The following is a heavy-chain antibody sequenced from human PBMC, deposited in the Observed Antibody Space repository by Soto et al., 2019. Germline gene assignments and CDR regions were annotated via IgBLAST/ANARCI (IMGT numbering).Heavy chain of an antibody. CDR2: INPNSGGT. V-gene: IGHV1-2*04. J-gene: IGHJ6*02. Sequence: ASVKVSCKASGYTFTGYYMHWVRQAPGQGLEWMGWINPNSGGTNYAQKFQGWVTRTRDTSISTAYMELGRLRSDDTAVYYCARGAMTTVTTLYYGMDVWGQGTTVTVSS. CDR3: ARGAMTTVTTLYYGMDV. CDR1: GYTFTGYY. D-gene: IGHD4-4*01.